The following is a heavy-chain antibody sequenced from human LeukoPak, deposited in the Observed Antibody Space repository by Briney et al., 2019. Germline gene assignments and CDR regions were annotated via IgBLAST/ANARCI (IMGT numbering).Heavy chain of an antibody. CDR2: INPNSGGT. J-gene: IGHJ4*02. CDR1: GYTFTGYY. Sequence: GASVKVSCKASGYTFTGYYMHWVRQAPGQGLEWMGWINPNSGGTNYAQKFQGRVTMTRDTSISTAYMELSRLRSDDTAVYYCARGPRNWVLGSSWSTPDYWGQGTPGHRLL. V-gene: IGHV1-2*02. CDR3: ARGPRNWVLGSSWSTPDY. D-gene: IGHD6-13*01.